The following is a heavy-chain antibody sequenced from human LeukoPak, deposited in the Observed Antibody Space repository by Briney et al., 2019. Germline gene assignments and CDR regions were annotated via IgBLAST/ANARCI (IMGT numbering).Heavy chain of an antibody. D-gene: IGHD3-10*01. CDR1: GYTLTELS. CDR2: FDPEDGQT. J-gene: IGHJ4*02. V-gene: IGHV1-24*01. Sequence: ASVKVSCKVYGYTLTELSMHWVRQAPGKGLEWMGGFDPEDGQTIYAQKFQGRVTMTEDTSTNTAYMELSSLRSEDTAVYYCASEPEYYGLGSPFHYWGQETLVTVSS. CDR3: ASEPEYYGLGSPFHY.